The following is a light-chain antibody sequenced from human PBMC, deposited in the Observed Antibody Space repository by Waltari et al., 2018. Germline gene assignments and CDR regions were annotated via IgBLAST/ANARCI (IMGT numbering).Light chain of an antibody. CDR3: QQYHNWPPWT. CDR2: SAS. Sequence: EIVMTQSPATLSVSPGERATLSCMASQSISTNLAWYQQKSGQAPRLLIHSASTRATGIPARFSGSGSGTEFTLTISSLQSEDSGVYYCQQYHNWPPWTFGQGTKVEIK. CDR1: QSISTN. J-gene: IGKJ1*01. V-gene: IGKV3-15*01.